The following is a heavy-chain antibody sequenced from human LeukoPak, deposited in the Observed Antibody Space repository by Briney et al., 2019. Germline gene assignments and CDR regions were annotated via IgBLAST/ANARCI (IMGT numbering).Heavy chain of an antibody. J-gene: IGHJ2*01. CDR2: ISSSSSYT. Sequence: KPGGSLRLSAAACGFTFSSISMNLVRQAPGKGLEWVSFISSSSSYTSYGDSVKGRFTISRDNAKNSLYLQMNSLRAEDTAVYYCARLQNYWYCYLGGRGTLVTVSS. CDR1: GFTFSSIS. CDR3: ARLQNYWYCYL. V-gene: IGHV3-21*01.